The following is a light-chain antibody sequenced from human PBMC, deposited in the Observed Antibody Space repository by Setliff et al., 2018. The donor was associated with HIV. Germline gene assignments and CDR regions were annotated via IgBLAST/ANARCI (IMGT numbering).Light chain of an antibody. J-gene: IGLJ1*01. CDR1: SSDVGGYSY. Sequence: LTQPASVSGSPGHSITISCTGTSSDVGGYSYVSWYQQHPGKAPKLMISDVSNGPSGVSNRFSGSKSGNTASLTISGLQAEDEADYYCSSYTSSTPLYVFGTGTKVTVL. V-gene: IGLV2-14*03. CDR3: SSYTSSTPLYV. CDR2: DVS.